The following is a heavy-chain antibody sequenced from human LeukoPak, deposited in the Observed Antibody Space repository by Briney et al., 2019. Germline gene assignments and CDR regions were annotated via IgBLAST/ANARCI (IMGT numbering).Heavy chain of an antibody. V-gene: IGHV1-2*02. J-gene: IGHJ5*02. CDR3: ARGVGTSWFDP. D-gene: IGHD2-2*01. CDR1: GYNFSNYY. Sequence: ASVKVSCKAYGYNFSNYYMHWVRQAPGQGLEWMGWINPKSGGANFAEKFQGRVIMTRDTSIRTVYMELSRVTYDDTAVYYCARGVGTSWFDPWGQGTLVTVSS. CDR2: INPKSGGA.